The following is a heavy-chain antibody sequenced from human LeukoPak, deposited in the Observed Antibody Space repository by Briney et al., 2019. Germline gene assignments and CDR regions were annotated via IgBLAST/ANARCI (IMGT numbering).Heavy chain of an antibody. CDR1: GGTFSSYA. CDR2: IIPIFGTA. D-gene: IGHD5-24*01. J-gene: IGHJ4*02. Sequence: GASVKVSCKASGGTFSSYAISWVRQAPGQGLEWMGGIIPIFGTANYAQKFQGRVTITADESTSTAYMELSSLRSEDTAVYYCARDGEVLEMATIHPRGFDYWGQGTLVTVSS. CDR3: ARDGEVLEMATIHPRGFDY. V-gene: IGHV1-69*13.